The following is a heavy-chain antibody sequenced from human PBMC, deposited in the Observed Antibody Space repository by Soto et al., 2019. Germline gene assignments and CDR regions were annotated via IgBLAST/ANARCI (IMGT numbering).Heavy chain of an antibody. CDR1: GGSISSSSYY. CDR2: IYYSGST. CDR3: ARHSGVDSGSYGADY. V-gene: IGHV4-39*01. Sequence: QLQLQESGPGLVKPSETLSLTYTVSGGSISSSSYYWGWIRQPPGKGLEWIGSIYYSGSTYYNPSLKSRVTISVDTSKNQFSLKLSSVTAADTAVYYCARHSGVDSGSYGADYWGQGTLVTVSS. J-gene: IGHJ4*02. D-gene: IGHD1-26*01.